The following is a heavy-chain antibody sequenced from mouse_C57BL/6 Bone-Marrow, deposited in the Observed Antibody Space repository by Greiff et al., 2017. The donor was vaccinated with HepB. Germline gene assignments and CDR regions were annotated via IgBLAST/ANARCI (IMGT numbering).Heavy chain of an antibody. Sequence: EVKLVESGPGLAKPSQTLSLTCSVTGYSITSYYWNWIRKFPGNKLEYIGYISYSGSTYYHPTLKSRISITPDTSKNQYYLQLNSVTTEDTSTYYCARYHPYYYAMDYWGQGTAVTVSS. J-gene: IGHJ4*01. CDR2: ISYSGST. V-gene: IGHV3-8*01. CDR1: GYSITSYY. CDR3: ARYHPYYYAMDY.